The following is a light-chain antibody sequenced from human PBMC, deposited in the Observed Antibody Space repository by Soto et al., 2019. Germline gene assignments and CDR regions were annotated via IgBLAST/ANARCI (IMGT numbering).Light chain of an antibody. J-gene: IGLJ1*01. CDR1: SGDVGGYNH. V-gene: IGLV2-11*01. CDR3: CSFSRSFTDYV. CDR2: DVS. Sequence: QSALTQPRSVSGSPGQSVTISCTGTSGDVGGYNHVSWYQQHPGKAPKLMISDVSKRPSGVPDRFSGSKSGNTASLTISGLQVEDEADYYCCSFSRSFTDYVFGSGTKLTVL.